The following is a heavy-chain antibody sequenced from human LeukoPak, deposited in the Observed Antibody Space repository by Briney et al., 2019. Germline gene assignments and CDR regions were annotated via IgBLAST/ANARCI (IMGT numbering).Heavy chain of an antibody. CDR3: ARGATLLQPSYYYYGMDV. J-gene: IGHJ6*02. D-gene: IGHD5-18*01. V-gene: IGHV4-34*01. Sequence: SETLSLTCAVYGGSFSGYYRSWIRQPPGKGLEWIGEINHSGSTNYNPSLKSRVTISVDTSKNQFSLKLSSVTAADTAVYYCARGATLLQPSYYYYGMDVWGQGTTVTVSS. CDR1: GGSFSGYY. CDR2: INHSGST.